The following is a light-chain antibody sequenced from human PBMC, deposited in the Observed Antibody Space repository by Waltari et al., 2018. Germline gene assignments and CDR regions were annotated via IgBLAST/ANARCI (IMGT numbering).Light chain of an antibody. J-gene: IGKJ1*01. CDR2: TAS. Sequence: DLQMTQSPSTLSPSVGDRVTITCRASQSISSWLAWYQQKPGKAPKLLIYTASSIESGVPARFSGSGSGTEFTLTISSLQPDDFATYYCQQYNSYLWTFGQGTKVEIK. V-gene: IGKV1-5*03. CDR3: QQYNSYLWT. CDR1: QSISSW.